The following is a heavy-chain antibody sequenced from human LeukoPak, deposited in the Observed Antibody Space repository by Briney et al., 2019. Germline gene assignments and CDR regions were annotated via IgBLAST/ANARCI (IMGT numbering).Heavy chain of an antibody. CDR2: ISSDGSSA. J-gene: IGHJ4*02. V-gene: IGHV3-74*01. CDR1: GFAFSYYW. D-gene: IGHD3-10*01. Sequence: GGSLRLSCAASGFAFSYYWMHWVRQAPGKGLVCVSRISSDGSSASYADSLKGRFTMSRDNAKNTLYLQMNSLRAEDTAVYYCARGSAAGDYWGQGTLVSVSS. CDR3: ARGSAAGDY.